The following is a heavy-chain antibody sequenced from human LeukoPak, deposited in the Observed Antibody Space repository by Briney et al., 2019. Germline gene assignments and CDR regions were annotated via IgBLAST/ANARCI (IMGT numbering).Heavy chain of an antibody. J-gene: IGHJ4*02. CDR1: GGSTSSYY. CDR3: ARAGGVGADFYFDY. D-gene: IGHD1-26*01. Sequence: SETLSLTCTVSGGSTSSYYWSWIRQPAGKGLEWIGRIYTSGSTNYNPSLKSRVTMSVDTSKNQFSLKLSSVTAADTAVYYCARAGGVGADFYFDYWGQGTLVTVSS. V-gene: IGHV4-4*07. CDR2: IYTSGST.